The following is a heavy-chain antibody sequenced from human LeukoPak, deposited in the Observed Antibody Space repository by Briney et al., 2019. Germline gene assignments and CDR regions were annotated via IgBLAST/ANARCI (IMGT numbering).Heavy chain of an antibody. D-gene: IGHD1-7*01. V-gene: IGHV4-38-2*02. J-gene: IGHJ4*02. CDR2: IYHGGST. CDR3: ARVRSTTTYDY. Sequence: SETLSLTCTVSGYSVSSGYYWGWIRQPPGKGLEWIGIIYHGGSTYYNPSLTSRVTIPVDTSQNQFSLKLSSVTAADTAVYYCARVRSTTTYDYWGQGTLVTVSS. CDR1: GYSVSSGYY.